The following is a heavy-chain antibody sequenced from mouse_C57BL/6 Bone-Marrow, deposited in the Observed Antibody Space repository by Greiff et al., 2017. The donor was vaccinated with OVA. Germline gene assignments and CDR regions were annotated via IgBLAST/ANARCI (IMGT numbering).Heavy chain of an antibody. J-gene: IGHJ1*03. CDR1: GYAFSSYW. CDR3: ARCDYSNYVGYFDV. Sequence: QVQLQQSGAELVKPGASVKISCKASGYAFSSYWMNWVKQRPGKGLEWIGQIYPGDGDTNYNGKFKGKATLTADKSSSTAYMQLSSLTSEDSAVYFCARCDYSNYVGYFDVWGTGTTVTVSS. CDR2: IYPGDGDT. D-gene: IGHD2-5*01. V-gene: IGHV1-80*01.